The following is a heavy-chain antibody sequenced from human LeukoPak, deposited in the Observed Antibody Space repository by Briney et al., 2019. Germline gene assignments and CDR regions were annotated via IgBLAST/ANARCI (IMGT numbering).Heavy chain of an antibody. J-gene: IGHJ1*01. CDR3: TSWGDTTAEYFQR. V-gene: IGHV3-7*01. Sequence: GGPLRLSCVVSGFTFNRCWMNWVRQAPGKGLEWVAHINPDGRDTYYVDSVKGRFTISRDNAQNSMYLQMNSLRVEDTAVYYCTSWGDTTAEYFQRWGQGTLVTVSS. D-gene: IGHD2-21*02. CDR2: INPDGRDT. CDR1: GFTFNRCW.